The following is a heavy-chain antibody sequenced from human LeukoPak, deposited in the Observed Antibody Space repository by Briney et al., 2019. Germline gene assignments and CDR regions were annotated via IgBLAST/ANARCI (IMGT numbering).Heavy chain of an antibody. CDR1: GGTFANYA. CDR2: IIPIFGTG. Sequence: SVKVSCKASGGTFANYAISWVRKAPGQGLEWMGGIIPIFGTGHSAQKFQGRLTITADESTRTTYMELSSLRSDDTAVYYCAKGHDNFRQFDFWGQGTLVIVSS. V-gene: IGHV1-69*13. D-gene: IGHD5-24*01. J-gene: IGHJ4*02. CDR3: AKGHDNFRQFDF.